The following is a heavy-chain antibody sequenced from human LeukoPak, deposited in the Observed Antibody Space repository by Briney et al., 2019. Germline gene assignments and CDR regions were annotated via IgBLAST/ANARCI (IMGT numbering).Heavy chain of an antibody. CDR3: ASVPNNWNYYYYYGMDV. V-gene: IGHV1-69*01. D-gene: IGHD1-20*01. J-gene: IGHJ6*02. CDR2: IIPIFGTA. Sequence: VASVKVSCKASGGTFSSYAISWVRQAPGQGLEWMGGIIPIFGTANYAQKFQGRVTITADESTSTAYMELSSLRSEDTAVYYCASVPNNWNYYYYYGMDVWGQGTTVTVSS. CDR1: GGTFSSYA.